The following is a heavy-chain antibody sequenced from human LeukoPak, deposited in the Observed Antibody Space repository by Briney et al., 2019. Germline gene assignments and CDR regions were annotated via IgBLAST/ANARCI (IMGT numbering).Heavy chain of an antibody. Sequence: PGGSLRLSCAASGFIFSTFWMTWVRQAPGKGLEWVANIRQDGAEKYYVDSVKGRFTISRDNAKNSLYLQMNSLRAEDTAVYYCAKVPIPYSSGWYLNYWGQGTLVTVSS. V-gene: IGHV3-7*01. CDR1: GFIFSTFW. D-gene: IGHD6-19*01. J-gene: IGHJ4*02. CDR2: IRQDGAEK. CDR3: AKVPIPYSSGWYLNY.